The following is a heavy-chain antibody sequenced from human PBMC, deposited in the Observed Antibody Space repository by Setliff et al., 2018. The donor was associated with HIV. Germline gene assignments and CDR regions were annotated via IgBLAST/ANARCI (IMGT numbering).Heavy chain of an antibody. J-gene: IGHJ4*01. Sequence: ASVKVSCKASGGTFTSYDINWVRQATGQGLEWMGWMNPNSGNTGYAQKFQGRVSMTRNTSISTAYMELSSLRSEDTAVYYCARVGSYWTQFDYWGQGTLVTVSS. V-gene: IGHV1-8*01. D-gene: IGHD2-15*01. CDR2: MNPNSGNT. CDR3: ARVGSYWTQFDY. CDR1: GGTFTSYD.